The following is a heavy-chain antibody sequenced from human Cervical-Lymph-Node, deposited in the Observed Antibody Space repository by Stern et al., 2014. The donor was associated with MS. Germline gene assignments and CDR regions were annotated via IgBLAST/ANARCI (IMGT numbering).Heavy chain of an antibody. D-gene: IGHD3-10*01. CDR3: AHYGSRGARRPQSFYF. Sequence: ESGPTLVKPTQTLTLTCTFSGFSINTFAVGVGWVRQPPGKALEWLALIYYDDDKRYSPSLQSRLPITQDPSKNQEVLTMTHMDPVDTAPYFCAHYGSRGARRPQSFYFRGQGIVVTVSS. J-gene: IGHJ4*02. CDR2: IYYDDDK. CDR1: GFSINTFAVG. V-gene: IGHV2-5*02.